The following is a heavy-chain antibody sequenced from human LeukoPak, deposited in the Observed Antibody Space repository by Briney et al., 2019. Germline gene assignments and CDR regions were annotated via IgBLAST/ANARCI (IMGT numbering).Heavy chain of an antibody. D-gene: IGHD5-24*01. V-gene: IGHV4-59*01. J-gene: IGHJ4*02. CDR1: GGSISSYY. Sequence: PSETLSLTCTVSGGSISSYYWSWIRQPPGKGLEWIGYIYYSGSTNYNPSLKSRVTISVDTSKNQFSLKLSSVTAADTAVYYCASTRRDGYNYGLDYWGQGTLVTASS. CDR3: ASTRRDGYNYGLDY. CDR2: IYYSGST.